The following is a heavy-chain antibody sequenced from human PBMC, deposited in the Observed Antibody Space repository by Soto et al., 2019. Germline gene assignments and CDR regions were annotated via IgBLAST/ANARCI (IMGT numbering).Heavy chain of an antibody. V-gene: IGHV5-10-1*01. CDR3: ARHPFSGYCSSTSCRRGYYYYGMDV. D-gene: IGHD2-2*01. Sequence: PGESLKISCKGSGYSFTSYWISWVRQMPGKGLEWMGRIDPSDSYTNYSPSFQGHVTISADKSISTAYLQWSSLKASDTAMYYCARHPFSGYCSSTSCRRGYYYYGMDVWGQGTTVTVSS. CDR1: GYSFTSYW. CDR2: IDPSDSYT. J-gene: IGHJ6*02.